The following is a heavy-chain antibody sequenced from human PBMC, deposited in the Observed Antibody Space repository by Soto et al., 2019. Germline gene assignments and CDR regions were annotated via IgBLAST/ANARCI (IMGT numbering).Heavy chain of an antibody. Sequence: QVQLQESGPGLVKPSQTLSLTCTVSGGSISSGGYYWSWIRQHPGKGLVWIGYIYYSGSTYYNPCLKSRVTISVDTSKNQFSLKLSSVTAADTAVYYCARSTYYDILTDPRLFDPWGQGTLVTVSS. D-gene: IGHD3-9*01. V-gene: IGHV4-31*03. CDR1: GGSISSGGYY. CDR3: ARSTYYDILTDPRLFDP. J-gene: IGHJ5*02. CDR2: IYYSGST.